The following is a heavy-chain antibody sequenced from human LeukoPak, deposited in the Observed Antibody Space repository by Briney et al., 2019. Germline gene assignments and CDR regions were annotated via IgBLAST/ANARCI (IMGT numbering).Heavy chain of an antibody. Sequence: ASVKVSCKASGYTFTSYYMHWVRQAPGQGLEWMGIINPSGGSTSYAQKFQGRVTMTRDMSTSTVYMELSSLRSEDTAVYYCAILQDIVVVVAATPFGYWGQGTLVTVSS. CDR3: AILQDIVVVVAATPFGY. CDR1: GYTFTSYY. CDR2: INPSGGST. J-gene: IGHJ4*02. V-gene: IGHV1-46*01. D-gene: IGHD2-15*01.